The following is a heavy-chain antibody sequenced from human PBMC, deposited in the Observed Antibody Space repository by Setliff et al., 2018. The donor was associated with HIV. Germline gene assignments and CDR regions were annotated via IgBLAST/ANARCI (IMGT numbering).Heavy chain of an antibody. CDR1: GFTFNSYA. V-gene: IGHV3-23*01. CDR2: ISGSGGST. J-gene: IGHJ3*02. D-gene: IGHD5-18*01. Sequence: GGSLRLSCAASGFTFNSYAMSWVRQAPGKGLEWVSSISGSGGSTYYADSVKGRFTISRDNSKNTLYLQMNSLRVEDTAIYYCAKMHTAMDPDTFDIWGQGTMVTVSS. CDR3: AKMHTAMDPDTFDI.